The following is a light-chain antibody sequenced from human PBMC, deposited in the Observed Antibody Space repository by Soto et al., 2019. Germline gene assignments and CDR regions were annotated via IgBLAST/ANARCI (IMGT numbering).Light chain of an antibody. CDR3: MQALQTPLT. J-gene: IGKJ4*01. CDR1: QGIRNE. Sequence: AIQMTQSPSSLSASVGDRVTITCRASQGIRNELSWFQQRPGNAPTLLISAASRLQSGVPSRFSGRGSGTDFTLRISRVEAEDVGVHYCMQALQTPLTFGGVTKVDIK. V-gene: IGKV1-6*01. CDR2: AAS.